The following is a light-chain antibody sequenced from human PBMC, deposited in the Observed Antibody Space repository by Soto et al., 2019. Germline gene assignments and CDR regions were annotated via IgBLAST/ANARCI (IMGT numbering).Light chain of an antibody. CDR3: QQYNNSPRT. CDR2: GAS. J-gene: IGKJ1*01. V-gene: IGKV3D-15*01. CDR1: QSVSST. Sequence: EIVMTQSPATLSVSPGERATLSCRASQSVSSTLAWYQQKPGQAPRLLLYGASSRATGIPARFSGSGSGTEFTLTISRLQSEDFAVYYCQQYNNSPRTFGQGTKVEIK.